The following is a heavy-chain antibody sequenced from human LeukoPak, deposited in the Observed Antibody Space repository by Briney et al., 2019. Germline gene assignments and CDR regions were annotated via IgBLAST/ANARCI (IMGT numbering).Heavy chain of an antibody. V-gene: IGHV3-11*03. CDR2: ISSSRSYT. J-gene: IGHJ4*02. D-gene: IGHD1-26*01. Sequence: PGGFLRLSCAASGVTFSDYYMSWIRQAPGKGLEWVSYISSSRSYTNYADSVKGRFTISRDNAKNSLYLQMNSLRAEDTAMYYCARQITAPKWEPRYFDYWGQGTLVTVSS. CDR1: GVTFSDYY. CDR3: ARQITAPKWEPRYFDY.